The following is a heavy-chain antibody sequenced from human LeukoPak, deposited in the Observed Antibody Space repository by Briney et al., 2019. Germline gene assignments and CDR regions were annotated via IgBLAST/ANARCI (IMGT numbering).Heavy chain of an antibody. J-gene: IGHJ4*02. Sequence: GGSLRLSCAASVFTFSSDPMIWVRQAPWKGLEWVSGISGGGGSTYYADSVKGRFTISRDNSKNTLYLQMNSLRAEDTAVYYCANYSGSSRWFDYWGQGTLVTVSS. V-gene: IGHV3-23*01. CDR1: VFTFSSDP. CDR3: ANYSGSSRWFDY. CDR2: ISGGGGST. D-gene: IGHD6-13*01.